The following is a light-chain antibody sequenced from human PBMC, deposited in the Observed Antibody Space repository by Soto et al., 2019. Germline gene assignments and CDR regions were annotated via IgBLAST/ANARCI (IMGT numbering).Light chain of an antibody. CDR1: RSVSSSY. Sequence: EIVLTQSPGTLSLSPGERATLFCRASRSVSSSYLAWYQQKPGQAPRLLIYGTSSRATGIPDRFSGSGSGTDFTLTISRLKPEDFAVYYCQQYGSSPLVTFGQGTRLEIK. J-gene: IGKJ5*01. CDR3: QQYGSSPLVT. CDR2: GTS. V-gene: IGKV3-20*01.